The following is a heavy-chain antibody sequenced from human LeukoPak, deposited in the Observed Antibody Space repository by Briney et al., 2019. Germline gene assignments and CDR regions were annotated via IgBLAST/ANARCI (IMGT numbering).Heavy chain of an antibody. CDR2: ISAYNGNT. CDR1: GYTFTSYG. V-gene: IGHV1-18*01. D-gene: IGHD6-13*01. Sequence: ASVKVSCKASGYTFTSYGISWVRQAPGQGLEWMGWISAYNGNTNYAQKLQGRVTMTTDTSTSTAYMELRSLRSDDTAVYYCARQALGFGRIAAAGTLDYWGQGTLVTVSS. J-gene: IGHJ4*02. CDR3: ARQALGFGRIAAAGTLDY.